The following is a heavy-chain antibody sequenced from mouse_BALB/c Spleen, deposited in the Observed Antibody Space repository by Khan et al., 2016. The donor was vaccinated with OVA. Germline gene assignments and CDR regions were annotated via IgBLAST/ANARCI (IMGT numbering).Heavy chain of an antibody. CDR1: GFSLTNYG. V-gene: IGHV2-6-1*01. J-gene: IGHJ4*01. CDR3: ARQPYYHYNSMDY. CDR2: IWSDGST. D-gene: IGHD2-10*01. Sequence: QVQLKQSGPGLAAPSQSLSITCTISGFSLTNYGVHWVRQPPGKGLEWLVVIWSDGSTNYNSVLKSRLTVTKDNSQSQVFLKMNSLQTDDTAIYFGARQPYYHYNSMDYWGQGTSVTVSS.